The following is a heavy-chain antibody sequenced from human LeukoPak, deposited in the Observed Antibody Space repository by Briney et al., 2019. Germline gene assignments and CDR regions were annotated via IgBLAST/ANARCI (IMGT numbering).Heavy chain of an antibody. CDR2: ISGDGSTT. J-gene: IGHJ4*02. Sequence: GGSLSLSCAVSGFTFRNYWMYWVRQAPGEALVWVSRISGDGSTTTYADTVKGRFTISRDNAKNTLYLQMNSLRADDTAVYYCASSLLGVSPWGQGTLVTVSS. V-gene: IGHV3-74*01. CDR1: GFTFRNYW. D-gene: IGHD3-3*01. CDR3: ASSLLGVSP.